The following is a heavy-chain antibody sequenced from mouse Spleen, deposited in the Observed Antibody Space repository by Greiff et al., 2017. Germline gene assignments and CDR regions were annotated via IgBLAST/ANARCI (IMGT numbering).Heavy chain of an antibody. CDR2: IFPGSGST. CDR3: ARKRGYDVGYYAMDY. Sequence: VQLQQSGPELVKPGASVKISCKASGYTFTDYYINWVKQRPGQGLEWIGWIFPGSGSTYYNEKFKGKATLTVDKSSSTAYMLLSSLTSEDSAVYFCARKRGYDVGYYAMDYWGQGTSVTVSS. D-gene: IGHD2-2*01. J-gene: IGHJ4*01. V-gene: IGHV1-75*01. CDR1: GYTFTDYY.